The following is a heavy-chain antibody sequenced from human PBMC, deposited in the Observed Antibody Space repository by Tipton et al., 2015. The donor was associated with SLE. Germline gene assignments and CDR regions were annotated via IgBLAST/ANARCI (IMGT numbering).Heavy chain of an antibody. CDR3: ARGIDPSSSRISDY. V-gene: IGHV3-74*01. CDR2: INADGSIT. J-gene: IGHJ4*02. CDR1: GFNFGSYW. D-gene: IGHD6-19*01. Sequence: CLRLSCVVSGFNFGSYWMHCVRQVPGKGLVWVARINADGSITSYEASVNGRFTISRDNAKNTLYLQMNTLRAEDTALYYCARGIDPSSSRISDYWGQGTLVSVSS.